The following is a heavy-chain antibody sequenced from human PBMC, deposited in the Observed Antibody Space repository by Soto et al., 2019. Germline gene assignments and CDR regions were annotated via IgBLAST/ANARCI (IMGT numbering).Heavy chain of an antibody. CDR3: AKDAIPRNGRSDAFDI. CDR1: GFIFSEYA. Sequence: EVQLLESGGDLVQPGGSLRLSCAASGFIFSEYAMRWVRQAPGKGLEWVSAIGGGGINTWYADSVKGRFTISRDNSRNTMYLQMNNLRVEDTAVSYCAKDAIPRNGRSDAFDIWCQGTMVTVSS. J-gene: IGHJ3*02. D-gene: IGHD2-2*02. V-gene: IGHV3-23*01. CDR2: IGGGGINT.